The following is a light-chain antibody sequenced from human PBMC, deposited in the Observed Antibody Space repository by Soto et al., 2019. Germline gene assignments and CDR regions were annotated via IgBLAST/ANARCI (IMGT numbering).Light chain of an antibody. CDR2: LNRYGSH. Sequence: QLVLTQSPSASASLGASVKLTCTLSSGHSDYSIAWHQQQPDKGPRYLMKLNRYGSHNKGDGIPDRFSGSMSGTERYLTISSLQSDDEADYYCQTWDTVVVFGGGTKLTVL. CDR1: SGHSDYS. V-gene: IGLV4-69*01. J-gene: IGLJ2*01. CDR3: QTWDTVVV.